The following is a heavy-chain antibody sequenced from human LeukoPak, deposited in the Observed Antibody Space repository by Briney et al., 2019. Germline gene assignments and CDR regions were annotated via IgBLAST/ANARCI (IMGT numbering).Heavy chain of an antibody. CDR3: TRPESSSSLARDH. CDR1: GFTFSSSW. V-gene: IGHV3-74*01. D-gene: IGHD2-2*01. J-gene: IGHJ4*02. CDR2: INSDGSTT. Sequence: PGGSLRLSCAASGFTFSSSWMHWVRQAPGKGLVWVSRINSDGSTTNYADSVKGRFIISRDNAKNTLYLQMNSLRAEDTAVYYCTRPESSSSLARDHWGQGTLVTVSS.